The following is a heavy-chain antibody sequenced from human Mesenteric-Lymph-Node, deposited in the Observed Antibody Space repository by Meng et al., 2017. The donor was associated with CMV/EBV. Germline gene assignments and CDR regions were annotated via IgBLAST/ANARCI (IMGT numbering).Heavy chain of an antibody. CDR3: AKVEYCSSTSCYYYYGMDV. Sequence: WIRQAPGKGLEWVAFIRYDGSNKYYADSVKGRFTISRDNSKNTLYLQMNSLRAEDTAVYYCAKVEYCSSTSCYYYYGMDVWGQGTTVTVSS. CDR2: IRYDGSNK. V-gene: IGHV3-30*02. J-gene: IGHJ6*02. D-gene: IGHD2-2*01.